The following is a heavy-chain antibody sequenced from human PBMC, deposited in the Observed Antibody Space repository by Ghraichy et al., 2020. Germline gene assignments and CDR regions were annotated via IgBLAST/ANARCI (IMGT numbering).Heavy chain of an antibody. CDR3: ARDLSSPKYGMDV. CDR1: GFDFSRHD. Sequence: GGSLRLSCAVSGFDFSRHDMSWVRQAPGKGLEWVSYISSRSTTIFYADSVKGRFTISRDNAKNSLDLPMNSLRDEDTAVYFCARDLSSPKYGMDVWGQGTTVTVSS. CDR2: ISSRSTTI. J-gene: IGHJ6*02. V-gene: IGHV3-48*02.